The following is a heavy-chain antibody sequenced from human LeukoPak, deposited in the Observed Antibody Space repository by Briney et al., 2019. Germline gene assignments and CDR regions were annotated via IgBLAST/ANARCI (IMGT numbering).Heavy chain of an antibody. CDR3: ARARYCSGGSCFYPYYYYMDV. CDR2: IHYSGNT. CDR1: ANSISSSNYF. J-gene: IGHJ6*03. V-gene: IGHV4-39*01. D-gene: IGHD2-15*01. Sequence: SETLSLTCTVSANSISSSNYFWGWIRQPPGKGLEWIGSIHYSGNTYYNPSLKSRVTISVDTSKSQCSLRLSSVTAADTAVYYCARARYCSGGSCFYPYYYYMDVWGKGTTVTVSS.